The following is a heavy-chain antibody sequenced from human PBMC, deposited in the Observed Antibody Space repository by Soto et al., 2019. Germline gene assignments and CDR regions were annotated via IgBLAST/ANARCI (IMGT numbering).Heavy chain of an antibody. CDR3: ARDRYCSSTSCYTFDY. Sequence: KQSQTLSLTCAISGDSVSSNSAAWNWIRQSPSRGLEWLGRTYYRSKWYNDYAVSVKSRITINPDTSKNQFSLQLNSVTPEDTAVYYCARDRYCSSTSCYTFDYWGQGTLVTVSS. D-gene: IGHD2-2*02. CDR2: TYYRSKWYN. V-gene: IGHV6-1*01. J-gene: IGHJ4*02. CDR1: GDSVSSNSAA.